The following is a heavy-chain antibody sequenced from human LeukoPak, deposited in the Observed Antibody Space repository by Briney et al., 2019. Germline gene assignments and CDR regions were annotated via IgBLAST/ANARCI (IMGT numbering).Heavy chain of an antibody. V-gene: IGHV1-8*01. Sequence: ASVKVSCKASGYTFTGYDINWVRQATGQGLEWMGWMNPNSGNTGYAQKFQGRVTMTRNTSISTAYMELSSLRSEDTAVYYCARTTKTAPGTFTYWGQGTLVTVSS. D-gene: IGHD4-11*01. CDR3: ARTTKTAPGTFTY. J-gene: IGHJ4*02. CDR1: GYTFTGYD. CDR2: MNPNSGNT.